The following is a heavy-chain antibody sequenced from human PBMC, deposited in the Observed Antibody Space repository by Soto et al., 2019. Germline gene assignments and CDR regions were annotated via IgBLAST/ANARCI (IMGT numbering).Heavy chain of an antibody. D-gene: IGHD4-17*01. J-gene: IGHJ4*02. Sequence: GGSLRLSCAASGFTFSSYSMNWVRQAPGKGLEWVSSISSSSSYIYYADSVKGRFTISRDNAKNSLYLQMNSLRAEDTAVYYCARDLTTVTHEGDYWGQGTLVTVSS. CDR1: GFTFSSYS. V-gene: IGHV3-21*04. CDR2: ISSSSSYI. CDR3: ARDLTTVTHEGDY.